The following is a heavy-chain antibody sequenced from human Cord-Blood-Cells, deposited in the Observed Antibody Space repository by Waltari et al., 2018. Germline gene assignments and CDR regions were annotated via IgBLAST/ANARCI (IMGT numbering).Heavy chain of an antibody. CDR1: GFTFSSYG. CDR3: ARGPDYSNYYYYYGMDV. J-gene: IGHJ6*02. Sequence: QVQLVESGGGVVQPGRSLRLSCAASGFTFSSYGMHWVRQAPGKGLEWVAVIWYDGSNKYYADSVKGRFTISRDNCSNTLYLQMNILRAEDTAVYYCARGPDYSNYYYYYGMDVWGQGTTVTVSS. CDR2: IWYDGSNK. V-gene: IGHV3-33*01. D-gene: IGHD4-4*01.